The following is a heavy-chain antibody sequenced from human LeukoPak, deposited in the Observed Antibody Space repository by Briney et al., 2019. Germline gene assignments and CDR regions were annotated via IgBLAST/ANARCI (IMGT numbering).Heavy chain of an antibody. CDR3: AGYSSSSGQFDY. J-gene: IGHJ4*02. Sequence: SETLSLTCTVSGGSISSHYWSWIRQPPGKGLEWIGYIYYSGSTSYNPSLKSRVTISVDTSKNQFSLKLSSVTAADTAVYYCAGYSSSSGQFDYWGQGTLVTVSS. D-gene: IGHD6-6*01. CDR2: IYYSGST. V-gene: IGHV4-59*11. CDR1: GGSISSHY.